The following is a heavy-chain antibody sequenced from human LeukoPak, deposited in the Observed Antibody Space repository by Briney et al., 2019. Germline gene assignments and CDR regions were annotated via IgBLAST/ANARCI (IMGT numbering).Heavy chain of an antibody. CDR1: GGSISSYY. D-gene: IGHD5-24*01. CDR2: IYYSGST. J-gene: IGHJ4*02. CDR3: AGRDGYY. V-gene: IGHV4-59*12. Sequence: SETLSLTCTVSGGSISSYYWSWIRQPPGKGLEWIGYIYYSGSTNYNPSLKSRVTISVDTSKNQFSLKLSSVTAADTAVYYCAGRDGYYWGQGTLVTVSS.